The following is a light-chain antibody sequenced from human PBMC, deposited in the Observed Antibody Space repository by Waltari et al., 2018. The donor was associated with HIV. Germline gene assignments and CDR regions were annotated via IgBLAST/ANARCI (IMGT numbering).Light chain of an antibody. CDR3: QSADSSGTYWV. J-gene: IGLJ3*02. V-gene: IGLV3-25*03. CDR1: ALPKQY. Sequence: SYELTQPPSVSVSPGQTARLICSGQALPKQYAFWYQQKPGQAPVVVIYKDNERPSGIPERFSGSSSGTTVTLTISGVQADDEADYYCQSADSSGTYWVFGGGTKLTVL. CDR2: KDN.